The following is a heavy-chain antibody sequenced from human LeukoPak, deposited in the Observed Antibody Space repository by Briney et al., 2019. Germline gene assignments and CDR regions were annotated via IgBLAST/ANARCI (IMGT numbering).Heavy chain of an antibody. Sequence: GGSLRLSCAASGFTFSSYSMNWVRQAPGKGLEWVSYISSSSSTIYYADSVKGRFTISRDNAKNSLYLQMNSLRAEDTAVYYCARDFSSDYGDYLDAFDIWGQGTMVTVSS. J-gene: IGHJ3*02. CDR3: ARDFSSDYGDYLDAFDI. D-gene: IGHD4-17*01. CDR2: ISSSSSTI. V-gene: IGHV3-48*01. CDR1: GFTFSSYS.